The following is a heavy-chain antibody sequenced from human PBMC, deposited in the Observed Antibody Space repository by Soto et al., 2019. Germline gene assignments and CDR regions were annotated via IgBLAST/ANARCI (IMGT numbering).Heavy chain of an antibody. V-gene: IGHV3-30*18. J-gene: IGHJ6*02. CDR1: GFTFSSYG. D-gene: IGHD5-18*01. Sequence: QVQLVESGGGVVQPGRSLRLSCAASGFTFSSYGMHWVRQAPGKGLEGVAVISYDGSNKYYADSVKGRFTISRDKSKNTLYLQMNSLRAEDTAVYYCAKDRSYRIQLYYYGTDVWGHGTKVTVSS. CDR2: ISYDGSNK. CDR3: AKDRSYRIQLYYYGTDV.